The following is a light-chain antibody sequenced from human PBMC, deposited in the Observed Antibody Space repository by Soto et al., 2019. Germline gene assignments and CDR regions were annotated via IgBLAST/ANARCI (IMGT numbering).Light chain of an antibody. J-gene: IGKJ4*01. CDR1: QGIRND. V-gene: IGKV3-20*01. CDR3: QQYGSSPLT. Sequence: TQSPSSLPPSVGERVTITCGASQGIRNDLAWYQQKPGRAPRLLIYGASSRATGIPDRFSGSGSGTDFSLTISRLEPEDFAVYYCQQYGSSPLTFGGGTKVDIK. CDR2: GAS.